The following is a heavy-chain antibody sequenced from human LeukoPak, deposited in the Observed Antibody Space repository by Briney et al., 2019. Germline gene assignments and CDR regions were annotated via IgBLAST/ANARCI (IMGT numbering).Heavy chain of an antibody. J-gene: IGHJ4*02. CDR2: IIPIFGTA. CDR1: GGTFSSYA. CDR3: ARDLSRSSSPLFDY. D-gene: IGHD6-13*01. Sequence: SVKVSCKASGGTFSSYAISWVRQAPGQGLEWMGGIIPIFGTANYARKFQGRVTITADESTSTAYMELSSLRSEDTAVYYCARDLSRSSSPLFDYWGQGTLVTVSS. V-gene: IGHV1-69*13.